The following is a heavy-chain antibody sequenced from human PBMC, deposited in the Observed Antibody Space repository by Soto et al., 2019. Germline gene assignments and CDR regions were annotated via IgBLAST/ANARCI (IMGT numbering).Heavy chain of an antibody. CDR2: IWYDGSNK. J-gene: IGHJ4*02. Sequence: QVQLVESGGGVVQPGRSLRLSCAASGFTFSSYGMHWVRQAPGKGLEWVTVIWYDGSNKYYADSVKGRFTISRDNSKNTLYLQMNSLRAEETAVYYCARNCLELLFHFYYWGPGTLVTVSS. CDR3: ARNCLELLFHFYY. D-gene: IGHD1-7*01. V-gene: IGHV3-33*01. CDR1: GFTFSSYG.